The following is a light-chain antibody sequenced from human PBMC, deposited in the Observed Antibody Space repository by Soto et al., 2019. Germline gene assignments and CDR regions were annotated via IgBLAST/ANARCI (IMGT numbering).Light chain of an antibody. J-gene: IGLJ3*02. CDR3: SSYTSTSTPWV. V-gene: IGLV2-14*01. Sequence: QSALTQPASVSGSPGQSITIFCSGTSSDVGAYKFVSWYRHHPGKAPQVMIYEVSNRPSGVSNRFSGSKSGNTASLTISGLQPEDEGDYYCSSYTSTSTPWVFGGGTKVPVL. CDR2: EVS. CDR1: SSDVGAYKF.